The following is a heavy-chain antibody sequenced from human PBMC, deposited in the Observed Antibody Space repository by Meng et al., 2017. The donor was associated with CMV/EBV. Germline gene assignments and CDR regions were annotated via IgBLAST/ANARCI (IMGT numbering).Heavy chain of an antibody. Sequence: QVLLVQAGXDVKKXXXSVKASCXASGYTFTGYYMHWVRQAPGQGLEWMGGIIPIFGTANYAQKFQGRVTSTADESTSTAYMELSSLRSEDTAVYYCASPVRRVAVAGPFDYWVQGTLVTVSA. J-gene: IGHJ4*02. V-gene: IGHV1-69*01. CDR1: GYTFTGYY. CDR3: ASPVRRVAVAGPFDY. D-gene: IGHD6-19*01. CDR2: IIPIFGTA.